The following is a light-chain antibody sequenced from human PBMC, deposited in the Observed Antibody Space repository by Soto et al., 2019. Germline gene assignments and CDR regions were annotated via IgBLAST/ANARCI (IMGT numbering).Light chain of an antibody. V-gene: IGKV1-5*01. CDR2: DAA. J-gene: IGKJ1*01. Sequence: DILLTQSPATLSLSVGDRATITCRASQTIRSWLAWYQQKPGKVPKVLIYDAASLESGAPSRFFGGGAWTEVSLTIISRLAAEDAADYYCQQCTYSPWTFGEGTKVDI. CDR1: QTIRSW. CDR3: QQCTYSPWT.